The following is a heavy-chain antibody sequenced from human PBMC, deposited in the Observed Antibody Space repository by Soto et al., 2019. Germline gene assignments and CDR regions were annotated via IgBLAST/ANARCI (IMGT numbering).Heavy chain of an antibody. Sequence: PGGSLRLSCGGSGFTFSSYGMHWGRQAPGKGLEWVAVISYDGSNKYYADSVKGRFTISRDNSKNTLYLQMNSLRAEDTAVYYCAKGGSYDILTGYYPNYFDYWGQGTLVTVSS. CDR1: GFTFSSYG. CDR2: ISYDGSNK. D-gene: IGHD3-9*01. V-gene: IGHV3-30*18. J-gene: IGHJ4*02. CDR3: AKGGSYDILTGYYPNYFDY.